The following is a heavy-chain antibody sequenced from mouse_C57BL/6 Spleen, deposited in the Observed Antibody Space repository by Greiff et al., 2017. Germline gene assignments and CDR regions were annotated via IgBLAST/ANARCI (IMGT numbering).Heavy chain of an antibody. CDR2: INPYNGGT. V-gene: IGHV1-19*01. CDR3: ERSGSTGCGSSHFDY. D-gene: IGHD1-1*01. CDR1: GYTFTDYY. Sequence: EVQLLESGPVLVKPGASVKMSCKASGYTFTDYYMNWVKQSHGKSLEWIGVINPYNGGTSYNQKFKGKATLTVDKSSSTAYMELNSLTSEDSAVYDGERSGSTGCGSSHFDYWGQGTTLTVSS. J-gene: IGHJ2*01.